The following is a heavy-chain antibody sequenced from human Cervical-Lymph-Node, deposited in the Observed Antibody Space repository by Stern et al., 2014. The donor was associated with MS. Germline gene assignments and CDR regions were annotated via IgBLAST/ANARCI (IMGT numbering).Heavy chain of an antibody. D-gene: IGHD2-15*01. CDR2: IIPILGLP. Sequence: QMQLVQYGAEVKKPGSSVKVSCKASGGTFSSSYAVSWVRQAPGQGLEWMGRIIPILGLPNYAQKFQSRLTITADNSTTTVYMELSSLTSEDTAIYYCARGIVTNRPAATLHNLFDPWGQGTLVTVSS. CDR1: GGTFSSSYA. V-gene: IGHV1-69*09. J-gene: IGHJ5*02. CDR3: ARGIVTNRPAATLHNLFDP.